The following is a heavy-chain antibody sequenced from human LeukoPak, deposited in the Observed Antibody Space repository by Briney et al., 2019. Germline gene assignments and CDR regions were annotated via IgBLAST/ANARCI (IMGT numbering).Heavy chain of an antibody. J-gene: IGHJ3*02. CDR1: GGSISSSDYY. Sequence: SETLSLTCTVSGGSISSSDYYWGWIRQPPGKGLEWIATIYYSGKTYYNPSLESRVTISVDTSNNQFSLRLRSVTAADTTVYYCARQRGWGNWAFDIWGQGTVVTVSS. D-gene: IGHD3-10*01. CDR3: ARQRGWGNWAFDI. CDR2: IYYSGKT. V-gene: IGHV4-39*01.